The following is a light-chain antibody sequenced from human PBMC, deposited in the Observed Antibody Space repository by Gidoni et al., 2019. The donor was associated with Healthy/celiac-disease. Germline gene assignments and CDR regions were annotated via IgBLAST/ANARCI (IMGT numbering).Light chain of an antibody. J-gene: IGKJ1*01. CDR2: AAS. V-gene: IGKV1-39*01. CDR1: QIIRRY. CDR3: QPSYRTPRT. Sequence: DIQMTQSPSSLSASVGDRVTITCRASQIIRRYVNWHQQTPGKAPKLLIYAASSLQSGVPSRVSGSGSGTDFTLTIRSLQPEDFASYYCQPSYRTPRTFGQGTKVEIK.